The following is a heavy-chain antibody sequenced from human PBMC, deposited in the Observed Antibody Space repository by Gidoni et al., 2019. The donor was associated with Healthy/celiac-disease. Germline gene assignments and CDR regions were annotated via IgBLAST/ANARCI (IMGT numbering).Heavy chain of an antibody. J-gene: IGHJ4*02. D-gene: IGHD4-17*01. Sequence: QLQLQESGPGLVKPSETLSLTCTVSGGSISSSSYYWGWIRQPPGKGLEWIGSIYYSGSTYYNPSLKSRVTISVDTSKNQFSLKLSSVTAADTAVYYCARRDHGANFDYWGQGTLVTVSS. CDR3: ARRDHGANFDY. CDR2: IYYSGST. V-gene: IGHV4-39*01. CDR1: GGSISSSSYY.